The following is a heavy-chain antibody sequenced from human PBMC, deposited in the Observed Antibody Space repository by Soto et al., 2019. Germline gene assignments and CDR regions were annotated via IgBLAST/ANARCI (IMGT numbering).Heavy chain of an antibody. CDR3: ASYYYDSSGYSHWYFDL. Sequence: GGSLRLSCAASGFTFSSYSMNWVRQAPGKGLEWVSYISSSSSTIYYADSVKGRFTISRDNAQNSLYLQMNSLRDEDTAVYYCASYYYDSSGYSHWYFDLRGRGTLVNVSS. D-gene: IGHD3-22*01. CDR1: GFTFSSYS. V-gene: IGHV3-48*02. J-gene: IGHJ2*01. CDR2: ISSSSSTI.